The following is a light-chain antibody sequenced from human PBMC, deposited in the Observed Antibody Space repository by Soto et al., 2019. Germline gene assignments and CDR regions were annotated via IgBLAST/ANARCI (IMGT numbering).Light chain of an antibody. J-gene: IGKJ2*01. Sequence: DIVMTQSPDSLSVSLGERATINCKSSQSVFYTSNNRNCLAWFQQKPGQPPKLLIYWASTRESGVPDRFSGSGSGTDFTLTISSLQAEDVAVYYCHQYYSIPYTFRQGTKLEIK. CDR3: HQYYSIPYT. CDR2: WAS. CDR1: QSVFYTSNNRNC. V-gene: IGKV4-1*01.